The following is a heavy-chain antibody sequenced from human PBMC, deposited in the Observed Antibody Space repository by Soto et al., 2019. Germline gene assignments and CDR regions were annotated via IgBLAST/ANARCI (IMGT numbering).Heavy chain of an antibody. CDR3: VRDGTKTLRDWFDP. CDR1: GASISGFY. V-gene: IGHV4-4*07. D-gene: IGHD1-1*01. Sequence: QVQLQESGPGLVKPSETLSLTCTVSGASISGFYWSWIRKSAGKGLEWIGRIYATGTTDYNPSLKSRVMMSVDTSKKQFSLKLESVTAADTAVYYCVRDGTKTLRDWFDPWGQGISVTVSS. CDR2: IYATGTT. J-gene: IGHJ5*02.